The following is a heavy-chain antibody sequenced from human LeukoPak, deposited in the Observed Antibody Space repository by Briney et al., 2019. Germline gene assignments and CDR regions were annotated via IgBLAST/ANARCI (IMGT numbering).Heavy chain of an antibody. CDR1: GGSISSGSYY. J-gene: IGHJ6*03. Sequence: SSQTLSLTCTVSGGSISSGSYYWSWIRRPAGKGLEWIGRIYTSGSTNYNPSLKSRVAISVDTSKNQFSLKLSSVTAADTAVYYCARAQYDYGSGSYYYYYYMDVWGKGTTVTVSS. V-gene: IGHV4-61*02. CDR2: IYTSGST. D-gene: IGHD3-10*01. CDR3: ARAQYDYGSGSYYYYYYMDV.